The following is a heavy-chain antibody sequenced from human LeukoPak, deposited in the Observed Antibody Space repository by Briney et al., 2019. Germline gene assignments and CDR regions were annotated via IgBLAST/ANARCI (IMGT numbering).Heavy chain of an antibody. J-gene: IGHJ4*02. CDR2: IRHDGTEK. CDR1: GFTFSTYV. V-gene: IGHV3-30*02. Sequence: GGSLRLSCVVSGFTFSTYVMHWVRQAPGKGLEWLTFIRHDGTEKYYADFVKGRFTISRDNSRNTLYLQVNSLGPEDTAVYYCARLMVGQAGVGATHFDYWGQGTLVSVSS. D-gene: IGHD1-26*01. CDR3: ARLMVGQAGVGATHFDY.